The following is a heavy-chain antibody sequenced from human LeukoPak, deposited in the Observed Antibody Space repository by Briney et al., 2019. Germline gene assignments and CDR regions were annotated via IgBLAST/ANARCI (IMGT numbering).Heavy chain of an antibody. CDR3: AKDTFSGYEDLGIDY. D-gene: IGHD5-12*01. CDR2: ISWDGGST. V-gene: IGHV3-43*01. Sequence: GGSLRLSCAASGFTFDDYTMHWVRQAPGKGLEWVSLISWDGGSTYYADSVKGRFTISRDNSKNSLYLQMNSLRTEDTALYYCAKDTFSGYEDLGIDYWGQGTLVTVSS. J-gene: IGHJ4*02. CDR1: GFTFDDYT.